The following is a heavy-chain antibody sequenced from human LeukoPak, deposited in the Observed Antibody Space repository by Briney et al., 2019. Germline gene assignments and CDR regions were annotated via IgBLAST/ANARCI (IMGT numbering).Heavy chain of an antibody. V-gene: IGHV4-39*07. Sequence: PSETLSLTCTVSGGSISSSSYYWGWIRQPPGKGLEWIGSIYYSGSTYYNPSLKSRVTISVDTSKNQFSLKLSSVTAADTAVYYCARVRSSSWYPRAAQFDYWGQGTLVTVSS. J-gene: IGHJ4*02. D-gene: IGHD6-13*01. CDR3: ARVRSSSWYPRAAQFDY. CDR1: GGSISSSSYY. CDR2: IYYSGST.